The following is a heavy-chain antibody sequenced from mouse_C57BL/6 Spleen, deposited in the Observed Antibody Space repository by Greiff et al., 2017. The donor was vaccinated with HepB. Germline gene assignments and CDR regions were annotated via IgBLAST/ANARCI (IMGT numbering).Heavy chain of an antibody. CDR3: ARNDYDEGDWYFDV. D-gene: IGHD2-4*01. CDR2: ISYDGSN. Sequence: VQLQESGPGLVKPSQSLSLTCSVTGYSITSGYYWNWIRQFPGNKLEWMGYISYDGSNNYNPSLKNRISITRDTSKNQFFLKLNSVTTEDTATYYCARNDYDEGDWYFDVWGTGTTVTVSS. V-gene: IGHV3-6*01. CDR1: GYSITSGYY. J-gene: IGHJ1*03.